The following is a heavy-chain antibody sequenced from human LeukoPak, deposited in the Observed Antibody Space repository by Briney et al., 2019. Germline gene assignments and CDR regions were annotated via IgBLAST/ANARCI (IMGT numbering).Heavy chain of an antibody. CDR1: GYTFTNFG. CDR3: AREGVGDCSSSSCFLRY. V-gene: IGHV1-18*01. J-gene: IGHJ4*02. D-gene: IGHD2-2*01. CDR2: ISPYNGNT. Sequence: ASVKVSCKASGYTFTNFGISWIRQAPGQGREWMVWISPYNGNTNYAQKFQGRVTMTTETSTATAYMELWSLRSDDTAVYYCAREGVGDCSSSSCFLRYWGQGTLVTVSS.